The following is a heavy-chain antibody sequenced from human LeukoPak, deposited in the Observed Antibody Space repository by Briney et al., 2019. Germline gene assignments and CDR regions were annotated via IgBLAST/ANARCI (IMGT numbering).Heavy chain of an antibody. J-gene: IGHJ4*02. Sequence: VASVKVSCKASGYTFTSYYMHWVRQAPGQGLEWMGIINPSGGSTSYAQKFQGRVTMTRDTSTSTVYMELSSLRSEDTAVYYCARGGVSPHGIYSGYDYPDYWGQGTLVTVSS. V-gene: IGHV1-46*03. CDR3: ARGGVSPHGIYSGYDYPDY. CDR1: GYTFTSYY. D-gene: IGHD5-12*01. CDR2: INPSGGST.